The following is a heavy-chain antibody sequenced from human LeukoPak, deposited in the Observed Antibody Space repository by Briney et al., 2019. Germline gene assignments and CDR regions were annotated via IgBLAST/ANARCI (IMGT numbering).Heavy chain of an antibody. D-gene: IGHD3-10*01. Sequence: SETLSLTCTVSGGSISSYYWSWIRQPPAKGLEWIGFFYYTVSTNYNPPLKSRVTISIDTSKNQFSLNLSSVTAPDPALYYCARVPVGRDLRACDIWGQETRVSVST. J-gene: IGHJ3*02. CDR2: FYYTVST. CDR1: GGSISSYY. CDR3: ARVPVGRDLRACDI. V-gene: IGHV4-59*01.